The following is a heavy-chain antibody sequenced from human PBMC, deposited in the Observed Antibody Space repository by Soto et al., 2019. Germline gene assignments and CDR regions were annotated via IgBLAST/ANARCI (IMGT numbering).Heavy chain of an antibody. J-gene: IGHJ6*02. D-gene: IGHD3-10*01. CDR1: GGSISSYY. V-gene: IGHV4-59*01. CDR3: ASXXAGEFGYYGMDV. Sequence: QVQLQESGPGLVKPSETLSLTCTVSGGSISSYYWSWIRQPPGKGLEWIGYIYYSGSTNYNTFLKSRVXIXVXXXXXQFSLXLXSXXXAXXXVYYCASXXAGEFGYYGMDVWGQGTTVTVSS. CDR2: IYYSGST.